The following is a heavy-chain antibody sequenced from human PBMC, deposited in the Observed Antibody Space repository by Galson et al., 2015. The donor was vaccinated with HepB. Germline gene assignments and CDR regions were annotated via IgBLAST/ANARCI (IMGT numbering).Heavy chain of an antibody. Sequence: SLRLSCAASGFSFSSYAMSWVRQAPGKGLEWVSAISGSGGNTYYADSVTGRFTISRDNSKNTLYLQMNSLRAEDTAVYYCARGGRDTSGSYGYWGQGTLVTVSS. CDR1: GFSFSSYA. D-gene: IGHD3-10*01. J-gene: IGHJ4*02. CDR2: ISGSGGNT. V-gene: IGHV3-23*01. CDR3: ARGGRDTSGSYGY.